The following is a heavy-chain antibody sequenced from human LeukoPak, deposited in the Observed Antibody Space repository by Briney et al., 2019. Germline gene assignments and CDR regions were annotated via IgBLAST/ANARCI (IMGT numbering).Heavy chain of an antibody. J-gene: IGHJ4*02. CDR3: ARVQLQYYFDY. D-gene: IGHD2-2*01. Sequence: PSETLSLTCTVSGGSISSYYWSWIRQPPGKGLEWIGYIYYSGSTNYNPSLKSRVTISVDTSKNQFSLKLSSVTAADTAVYYCARVQLQYYFDYWGQGTLVTVSS. V-gene: IGHV4-59*01. CDR1: GGSISSYY. CDR2: IYYSGST.